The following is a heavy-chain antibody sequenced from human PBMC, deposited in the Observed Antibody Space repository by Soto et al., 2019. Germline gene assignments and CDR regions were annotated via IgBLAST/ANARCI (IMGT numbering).Heavy chain of an antibody. D-gene: IGHD1-26*01. Sequence: GGSLRLSCTASGFTFGDYAMSWFRQAPGKGLEWVGFIRSKAYGGTTEYAASVKGRFTISRDDSKSIAYLQMNSLKTEDTAVYYCTRVRAWDLYYYYGMDVWGQGTTVTVSS. CDR3: TRVRAWDLYYYYGMDV. J-gene: IGHJ6*02. CDR2: IRSKAYGGTT. CDR1: GFTFGDYA. V-gene: IGHV3-49*03.